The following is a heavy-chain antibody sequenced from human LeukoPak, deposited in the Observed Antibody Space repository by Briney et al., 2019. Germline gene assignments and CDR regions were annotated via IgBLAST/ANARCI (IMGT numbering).Heavy chain of an antibody. CDR2: ISSSSSTI. V-gene: IGHV3-48*04. CDR3: ARDTLWFGEFYDAFDI. J-gene: IGHJ3*02. D-gene: IGHD3-10*01. Sequence: GGSLRLSCAASGSTFSSYSMNWVRQAPGKGLEWVSYISSSSSTIYYADSVKGRFTISRDNAKNSLYLQMNSLRAEDTAVYYCARDTLWFGEFYDAFDIWGQGTMVTVSS. CDR1: GSTFSSYS.